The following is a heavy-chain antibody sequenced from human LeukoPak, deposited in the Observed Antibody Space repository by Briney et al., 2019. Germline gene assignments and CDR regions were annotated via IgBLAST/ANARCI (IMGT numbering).Heavy chain of an antibody. V-gene: IGHV3-30*02. Sequence: GGSLRLSCAASGFTFSRFGMHWVRQAPGKGLEWVTFIRYDGSKEYYADSVKGRFTISRDGSKNTLYLQMNSLRAEDTAVYYCAKDEVVPSYYYMDVWGKGTTVTVSS. D-gene: IGHD2-2*01. CDR3: AKDEVVPSYYYMDV. J-gene: IGHJ6*03. CDR1: GFTFSRFG. CDR2: IRYDGSKE.